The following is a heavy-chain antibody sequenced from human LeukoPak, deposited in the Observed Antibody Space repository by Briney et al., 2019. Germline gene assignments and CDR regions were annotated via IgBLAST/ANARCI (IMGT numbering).Heavy chain of an antibody. CDR2: IIPIFGTA. CDR3: ASCKDVVPAANMRHYYYYYMDV. CDR1: GGTFSSYA. Sequence: SVKVSCKASGGTFSSYAISWVRQAPGQWLEWMGGIIPIFGTANYAQKFQGRVTITADESTSTAYMELSSLRSEDTAVYYCASCKDVVPAANMRHYYYYYMDVWGKGTTVTVSS. D-gene: IGHD2-2*01. V-gene: IGHV1-69*13. J-gene: IGHJ6*03.